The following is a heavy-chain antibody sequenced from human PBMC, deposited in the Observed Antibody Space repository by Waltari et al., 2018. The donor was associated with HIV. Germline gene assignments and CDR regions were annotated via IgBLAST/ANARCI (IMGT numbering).Heavy chain of an antibody. CDR1: GFTFSNAW. V-gene: IGHV3-15*01. CDR3: TTEDDILTGYWY. D-gene: IGHD3-9*01. Sequence: EVQLVESGGGLVKPGGSLRLSCAASGFTFSNAWMSWVRQAPGKGLEWVGRIKSKTDGGTTDYAAPVKGRFTISRDDSKNTLYLQMNSLKTEDTAVYYCTTEDDILTGYWYWGQGTLVTVSS. CDR2: IKSKTDGGTT. J-gene: IGHJ4*02.